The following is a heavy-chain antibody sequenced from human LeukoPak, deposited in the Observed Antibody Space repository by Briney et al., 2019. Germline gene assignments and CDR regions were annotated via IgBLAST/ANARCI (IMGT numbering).Heavy chain of an antibody. D-gene: IGHD6-13*01. CDR2: ITSNGGNT. CDR3: VKDSHFQCIAAAGISSGGFDY. CDR1: GFTFSSYA. V-gene: IGHV3-64D*06. J-gene: IGHJ4*02. Sequence: GGSLRLSCSASGFTFSSYAMHWVRQAPGKGLEYVSAITSNGGNTYYADSVKGRFTISRDNSKNTLYLKMSSLRAEDAAVYYCVKDSHFQCIAAAGISSGGFDYWGQGTLVTVSS.